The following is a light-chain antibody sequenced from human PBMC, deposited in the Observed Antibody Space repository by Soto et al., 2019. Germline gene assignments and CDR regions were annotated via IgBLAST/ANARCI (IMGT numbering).Light chain of an antibody. CDR2: GAS. V-gene: IGKV3-15*01. CDR3: QQYNSWPT. Sequence: EINMTQSPATLSVSPGEGATLFCRTSHSISTNLAWYQHKRGQSPRLLVYGASTRATGVPARFSGSGSGAEFTLSISSLQSEDFAVYYCQQYNSWPTFGGGTKVEIK. J-gene: IGKJ4*01. CDR1: HSISTN.